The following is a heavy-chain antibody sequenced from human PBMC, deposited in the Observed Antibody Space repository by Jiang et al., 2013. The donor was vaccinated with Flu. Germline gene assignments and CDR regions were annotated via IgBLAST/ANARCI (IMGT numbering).Heavy chain of an antibody. CDR2: ISYDGSNK. J-gene: IGHJ4*02. CDR3: ARDRIVATISFDY. V-gene: IGHV3-30-3*01. Sequence: GKGLEWVAVISYDGSNKYYADSVKGRFTISRDNSKNTLYLQMNSLRAEDTAVYYCARDRIVATISFDYWGQGTLVTVSS. D-gene: IGHD5-12*01.